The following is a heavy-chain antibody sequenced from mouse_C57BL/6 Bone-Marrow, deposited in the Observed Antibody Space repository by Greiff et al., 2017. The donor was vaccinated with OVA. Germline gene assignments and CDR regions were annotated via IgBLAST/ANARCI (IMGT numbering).Heavy chain of an antibody. CDR3: TRNYYDYDGSY. J-gene: IGHJ2*01. CDR1: GYTFTDYE. D-gene: IGHD2-4*01. V-gene: IGHV1-15*01. Sequence: VQGVESGAELVRPGASVTLSCKASGYTFTDYEMHWVKQTPVHGLEWIGAIDPETGGTAYNQKFKGKAILTADKSSSTAYMELRSLTSEDSAVYYCTRNYYDYDGSYWGQGTTLTVSS. CDR2: IDPETGGT.